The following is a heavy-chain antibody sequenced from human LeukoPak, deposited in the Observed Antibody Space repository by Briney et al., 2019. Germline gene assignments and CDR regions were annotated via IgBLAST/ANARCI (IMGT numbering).Heavy chain of an antibody. Sequence: GGSLRLSCAASGFTFDDYAMHWVRQAPGKGLEGVSGISWNSGSIGYADSVKGRFTISRDNAKSSLYLQMNSLRAEDMALYYCAKDKGGWFGELDYWGQGTLVTVSS. CDR3: AKDKGGWFGELDY. CDR2: ISWNSGSI. CDR1: GFTFDDYA. D-gene: IGHD3-10*01. J-gene: IGHJ4*02. V-gene: IGHV3-9*03.